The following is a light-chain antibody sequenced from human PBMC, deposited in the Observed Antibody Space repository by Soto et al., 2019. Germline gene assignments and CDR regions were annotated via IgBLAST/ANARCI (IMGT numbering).Light chain of an antibody. CDR1: QSVSSSY. CDR2: GAS. J-gene: IGKJ1*01. CDR3: QQYGSSQWT. V-gene: IGKV3-20*01. Sequence: EIVLTQSPGTLSLSPGERATLSCRASQSVSSSYLAWYQQKPGQAPRLLIYGASSRATGIPDRFSGSGSGTDFIFTISRLEPEDFAVYYCQQYGSSQWTFGQGTKV.